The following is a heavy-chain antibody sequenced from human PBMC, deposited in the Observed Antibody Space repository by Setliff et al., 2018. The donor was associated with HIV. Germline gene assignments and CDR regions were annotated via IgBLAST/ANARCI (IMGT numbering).Heavy chain of an antibody. V-gene: IGHV4-38-2*01. D-gene: IGHD3-22*01. CDR1: VYSISSGYY. Sequence: PSETLSLTCAVSVYSISSGYYWGWIRQPPGKGLEWIGSIYHSGSTYYNPSLKSRVTISVDTSKNQFSLKLSSVTAADMAVYYCARSTYYYDSSGYDAFDIWGQGTMVTVSS. J-gene: IGHJ3*02. CDR2: IYHSGST. CDR3: ARSTYYYDSSGYDAFDI.